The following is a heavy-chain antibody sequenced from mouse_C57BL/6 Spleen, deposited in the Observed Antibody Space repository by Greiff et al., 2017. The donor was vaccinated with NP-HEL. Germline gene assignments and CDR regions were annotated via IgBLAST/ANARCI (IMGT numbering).Heavy chain of an antibody. CDR1: GYTFTEYT. CDR3: ARHEGQDYGNYYAMDY. V-gene: IGHV1-62-2*01. Sequence: VQLQQSGAELVKPGASVKLSCKASGYTFTEYTIHWVKQRSGQGLAWIGWFYPGSGSIKYNEKFKDKATLTADKSSSTVYMELSRLTSEDSAVYFWARHEGQDYGNYYAMDYWGQGTSVTVSS. J-gene: IGHJ4*01. D-gene: IGHD2-1*01. CDR2: FYPGSGSI.